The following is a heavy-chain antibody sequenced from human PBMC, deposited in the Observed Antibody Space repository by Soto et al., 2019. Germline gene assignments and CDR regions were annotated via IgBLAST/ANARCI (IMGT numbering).Heavy chain of an antibody. Sequence: PSETLSLTCTVFGGSISSISYYRGLIRQPPGKGLEWMGRIYHSGSTNYNPSLKSRVTISVDRSKNQLSLKLSSVTAADPAVYYCARVVGGYYYGMDVWGQGTTVTVSS. J-gene: IGHJ6*02. CDR1: GGSISSISYY. D-gene: IGHD2-2*01. CDR3: ARVVGGYYYGMDV. V-gene: IGHV4-39*07. CDR2: IYHSGST.